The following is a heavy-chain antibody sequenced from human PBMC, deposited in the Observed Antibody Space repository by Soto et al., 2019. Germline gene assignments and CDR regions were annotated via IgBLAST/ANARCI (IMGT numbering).Heavy chain of an antibody. CDR3: AREYCDSTRCFLSDY. Sequence: QVQLVQSGAEVKKPGASVKVSCKASGYTFTSYGLSWVRQAPGQGLEWMGWINPYNGNTKDTQKLQGRVTMTTDTSTSTAYIELRSLRSDDTAVYYCAREYCDSTRCFLSDYWGQGALVTVSS. V-gene: IGHV1-18*01. J-gene: IGHJ4*02. D-gene: IGHD2-2*01. CDR2: INPYNGNT. CDR1: GYTFTSYG.